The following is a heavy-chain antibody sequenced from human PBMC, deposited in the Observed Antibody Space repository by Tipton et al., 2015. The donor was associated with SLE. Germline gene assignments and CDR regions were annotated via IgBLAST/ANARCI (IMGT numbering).Heavy chain of an antibody. D-gene: IGHD3-10*01. CDR3: ARGGVLGFHPSAFDI. CDR1: GGSISSYY. CDR2: IYYSGSTNYSGST. V-gene: IGHV4-59*01. Sequence: SLTCTVSGGSISSYYWSWVRQPPGKGLEWIGYIYYSGSTNYSGSTNYNPSLKSRVTISLDTSKNQFSLKLSSVTAADTAVYYCARGGVLGFHPSAFDIWGQGTMVTVSS. J-gene: IGHJ3*02.